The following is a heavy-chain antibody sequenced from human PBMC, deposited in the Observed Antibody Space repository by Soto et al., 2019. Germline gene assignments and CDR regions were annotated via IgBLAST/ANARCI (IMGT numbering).Heavy chain of an antibody. Sequence: QVQLVESGGGVVQPGKSLRLSCAASGFRFNSSGMHWVRQAPGKGLEWVAVIIYDGSKREYADSVKGRFTVSRDNSKDTVYLQMNNLRPEDTGVYYCAKHLHEFASFFFYGMDVWGQGTPVTVSS. D-gene: IGHD3-10*01. CDR1: GFRFNSSG. V-gene: IGHV3-30*18. CDR2: IIYDGSKR. J-gene: IGHJ6*02. CDR3: AKHLHEFASFFFYGMDV.